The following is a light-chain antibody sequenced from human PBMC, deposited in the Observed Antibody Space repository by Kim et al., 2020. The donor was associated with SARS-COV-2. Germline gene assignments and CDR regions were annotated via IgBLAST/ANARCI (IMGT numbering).Light chain of an antibody. Sequence: QSALTQPASVSGSPGQSIIISFTGSSSDIGSRNYVSWYQQYPGKAPNLMIYDVSRRPSGVSNPFSGSKSGNTASLTISGLQAEDEADYYCSSFTSSISYVFGTGTKVTVL. CDR2: DVS. V-gene: IGLV2-14*03. CDR1: SSDIGSRNY. J-gene: IGLJ1*01. CDR3: SSFTSSISYV.